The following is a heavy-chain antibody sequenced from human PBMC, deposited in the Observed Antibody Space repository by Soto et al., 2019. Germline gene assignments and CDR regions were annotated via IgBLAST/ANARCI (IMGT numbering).Heavy chain of an antibody. J-gene: IGHJ3*02. CDR1: GFTFSSYW. V-gene: IGHV3-7*01. CDR3: ARDIVATIPAFDI. CDR2: IKQDGSEK. D-gene: IGHD5-12*01. Sequence: EGQLVESGGGLVQPGGSLRLSCAASGFTFSSYWMSWVRQAPGKGLEWVANIKQDGSEKYYVDSVKGRFTISRDNAKNSLYLQMNSLRAEDTAVYYCARDIVATIPAFDIWGQGTMVTVSS.